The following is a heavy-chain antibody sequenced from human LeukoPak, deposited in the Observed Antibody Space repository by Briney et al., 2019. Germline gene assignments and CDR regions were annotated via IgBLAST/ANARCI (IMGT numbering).Heavy chain of an antibody. CDR2: FDAEDGER. V-gene: IGHV1-24*01. J-gene: IGHJ4*02. CDR1: GYTLTELS. Sequence: ASVKVSCKFSGYTLTELSMPWVRQAPVKGREWMGGFDAEDGERIYAQKFHGRVSMTEDTSTDTANMELSSLTSEDTAVYYCAPAPKLQIYGEYYWGQGTLVTVSS. D-gene: IGHD4-17*01. CDR3: APAPKLQIYGEYY.